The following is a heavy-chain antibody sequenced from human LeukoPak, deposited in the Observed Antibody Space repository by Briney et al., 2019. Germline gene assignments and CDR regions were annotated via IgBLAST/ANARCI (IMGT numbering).Heavy chain of an antibody. CDR3: AREVDSSSWYWYYYGMDV. J-gene: IGHJ6*02. D-gene: IGHD6-13*01. CDR2: INPNSGGT. Sequence: ASVKVSCKASGYTFTGYYMHWVRQAPGQGLEWMGWINPNSGGTNYAQKFQGRVTVTRDTSISTAYMELSRLRSDDTAVYYCAREVDSSSWYWYYYGMDVWGQGTTVTVSS. V-gene: IGHV1-2*02. CDR1: GYTFTGYY.